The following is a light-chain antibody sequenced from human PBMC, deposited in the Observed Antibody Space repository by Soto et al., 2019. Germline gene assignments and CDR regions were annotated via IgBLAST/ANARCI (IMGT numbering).Light chain of an antibody. J-gene: IGKJ4*01. Sequence: EIVLTQSPGTLSLSPGERATLNCRASQSISTSSLAWYRQKPGQAPRLLIYDATYRATGIPARFSASASGTDFTLTISSLEPEDFAVYYCQQRSNWPLTFGGGTKVDIK. CDR3: QQRSNWPLT. CDR2: DAT. V-gene: IGKV3-11*01. CDR1: QSISTSS.